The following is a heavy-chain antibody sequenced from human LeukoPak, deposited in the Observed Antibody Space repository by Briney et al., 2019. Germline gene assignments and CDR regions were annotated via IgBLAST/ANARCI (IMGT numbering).Heavy chain of an antibody. CDR2: ISAYNGNT. CDR1: GYTFTSYG. CDR3: ARGDHYDFWSGDPTYYFDY. V-gene: IGHV1-18*01. D-gene: IGHD3-3*01. J-gene: IGHJ4*02. Sequence: ASVKVSCKASGYTFTSYGISCVRQAPGQGLEWMGWISAYNGNTNYAQKLQGRVTMTTDTSTSTAYMELRSLRSDDTAVYYCARGDHYDFWSGDPTYYFDYWGQGTLVTVSS.